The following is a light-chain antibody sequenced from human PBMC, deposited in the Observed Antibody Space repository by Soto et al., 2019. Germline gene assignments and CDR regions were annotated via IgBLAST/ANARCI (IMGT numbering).Light chain of an antibody. CDR3: QQYGRSPWT. CDR1: QSVSSY. V-gene: IGKV3-20*01. CDR2: DAS. J-gene: IGKJ1*01. Sequence: EIVLTQSPATRSLSPVERATLSCRASQSVSSYLAWYQQKPGQAPGLLIYDASNRATGIPDRFSGSGSGTDFTLTISRLEPEDFAVYYCQQYGRSPWTFGQGTKVDIK.